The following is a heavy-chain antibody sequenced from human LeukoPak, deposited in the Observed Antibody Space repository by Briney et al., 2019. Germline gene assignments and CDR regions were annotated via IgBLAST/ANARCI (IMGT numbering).Heavy chain of an antibody. V-gene: IGHV4-39*01. J-gene: IGHJ6*02. D-gene: IGHD3-10*01. CDR3: ARHRSGRSYYYYGMDV. Sequence: SETLSLTCTVSGGSISSSSYYWGWIRQPPGKGLEWIGSIYYSGSTYYNPSLKSRVTISVDTPKNQFSLKLSSVTAADTAVYYCARHRSGRSYYYYGMDVWGQGTTVTVSS. CDR1: GGSISSSSYY. CDR2: IYYSGST.